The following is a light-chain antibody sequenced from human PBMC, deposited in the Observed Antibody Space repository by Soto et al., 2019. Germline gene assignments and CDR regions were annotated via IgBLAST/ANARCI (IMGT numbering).Light chain of an antibody. CDR1: QSVLYSSNNKNY. V-gene: IGKV4-1*01. CDR3: QQYAGSPRA. Sequence: DLVLTPTPDSLALALGTSSTINCQSSQSVLYSSNNKNYFSWYQQKPGQAPRLLIYGGSRRATGVPDRFSGAGSGTDFTLTICRLEPEDFAVFYCQQYAGSPRAFGQGARLEIK. CDR2: GGS. J-gene: IGKJ5*01.